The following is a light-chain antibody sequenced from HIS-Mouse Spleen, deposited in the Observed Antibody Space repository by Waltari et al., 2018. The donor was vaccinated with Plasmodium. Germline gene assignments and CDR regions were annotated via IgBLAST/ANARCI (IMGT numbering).Light chain of an antibody. CDR3: MIWPSNASGV. V-gene: IGLV5-37*01. J-gene: IGLJ3*02. Sequence: QPVLTQPPSSSASPGESARLTCTLPSDINVGSYNIYWYQPKPGSPPRHLLYYYSDSDKGQGSGVPSRFSGSKDASANTGILLISGLQSEDEADYYCMIWPSNASGVFGGGTKLTVL. CDR2: YYSDSDK. CDR1: SDINVGSYN.